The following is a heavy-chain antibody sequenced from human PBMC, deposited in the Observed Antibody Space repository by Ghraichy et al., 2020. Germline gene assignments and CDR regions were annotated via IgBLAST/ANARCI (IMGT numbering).Heavy chain of an antibody. CDR2: ISGSGGST. J-gene: IGHJ4*02. CDR3: AKDQVGVDYYYDSSGYPIVREWDY. D-gene: IGHD3-22*01. Sequence: GGSLRLSCAASGFTFSSYAMSWVRQAPGKGLEWVSAISGSGGSTYYADSVKGRFTISRDNSKNTLYLQMNSLRAEDTAVYYCAKDQVGVDYYYDSSGYPIVREWDYWGQGTLVTVSS. V-gene: IGHV3-23*01. CDR1: GFTFSSYA.